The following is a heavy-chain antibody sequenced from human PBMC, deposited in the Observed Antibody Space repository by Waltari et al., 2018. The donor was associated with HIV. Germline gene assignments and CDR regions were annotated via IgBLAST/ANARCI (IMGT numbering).Heavy chain of an antibody. CDR1: GGSISSSSYY. CDR3: AGERYCSGGSCPVDY. J-gene: IGHJ4*02. D-gene: IGHD2-15*01. V-gene: IGHV4-39*07. CDR2: IDYSGST. Sequence: QLQLQESGPGLVKPSETLSLTCTVSGGSISSSSYYWGWIRQPPGKGQEWIGSIDYSGSTDNNPSRKIRFTMSEDTPKNQFSLKLSSVTAADTSVYYCAGERYCSGGSCPVDYWGQGTLVTVSS.